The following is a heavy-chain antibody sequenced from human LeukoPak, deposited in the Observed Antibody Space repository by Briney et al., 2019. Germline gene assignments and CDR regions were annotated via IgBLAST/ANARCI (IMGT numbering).Heavy chain of an antibody. CDR2: ISSSGSTI. V-gene: IGHV3-11*01. D-gene: IGHD3-9*01. CDR1: GFTFSDYY. Sequence: PGGSLRLSCAASGFTFSDYYMSWIRQAPGKGLEWVSYISSSGSTIYYADSVKGRFTISRDNAKNSLYLQMNSLRAEDTAVYYCAGAFDWTTYYGMDVWGQGTTVTVSS. CDR3: AGAFDWTTYYGMDV. J-gene: IGHJ6*02.